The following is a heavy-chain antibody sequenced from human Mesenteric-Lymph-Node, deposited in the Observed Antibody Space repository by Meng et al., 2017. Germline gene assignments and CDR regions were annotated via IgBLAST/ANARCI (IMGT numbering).Heavy chain of an antibody. CDR1: GGSISSGGFS. Sequence: QLQRQESGSGRVNPSQTLSLTCAVSGGSISSGGFSWRWVRQPPGKGLEWIGEIYHSGSTNYNPSLKSRVTISVDTSKNQFSLKLSSVTAADTAVYFCARGELLWDYWGQGTLVTVSS. J-gene: IGHJ4*02. D-gene: IGHD2-2*01. V-gene: IGHV4-30-2*05. CDR2: IYHSGST. CDR3: ARGELLWDY.